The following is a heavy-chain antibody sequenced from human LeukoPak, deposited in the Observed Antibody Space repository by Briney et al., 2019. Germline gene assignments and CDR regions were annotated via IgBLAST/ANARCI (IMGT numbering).Heavy chain of an antibody. CDR3: ARVGITIFAAYYFDY. Sequence: GASVKVSCKASGGTFSSYAISWVRQAPGQGLEWMGGIIPIFGTANYAQKFQGRVTITTDESTSTAYMELSSLRSEDTAVYYCARVGITIFAAYYFDYWGQGTLVTVSS. CDR1: GGTFSSYA. D-gene: IGHD3-3*01. V-gene: IGHV1-69*05. J-gene: IGHJ4*02. CDR2: IIPIFGTA.